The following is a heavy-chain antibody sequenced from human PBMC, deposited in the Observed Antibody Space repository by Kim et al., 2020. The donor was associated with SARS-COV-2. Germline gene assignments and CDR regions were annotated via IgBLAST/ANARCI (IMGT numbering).Heavy chain of an antibody. CDR2: VSGSGTNT. V-gene: IGHV3-23*01. CDR3: ASQYGGSYYYFDY. D-gene: IGHD1-26*01. J-gene: IGHJ4*02. CDR1: GFTFNNYA. Sequence: GGSLRLSCAASGFTFNNYAMSWVRQAPGKGLEWVSAVSGSGTNTYYADSVRGRFTISRDNSKDTLYLQMNSLRAEDTAVYYCASQYGGSYYYFDYWGQGT.